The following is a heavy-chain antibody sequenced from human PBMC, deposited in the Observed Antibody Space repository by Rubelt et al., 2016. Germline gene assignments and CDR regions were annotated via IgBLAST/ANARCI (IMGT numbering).Heavy chain of an antibody. Sequence: QLHLQESGPGLVKPSETLSLSCTVSGVSISTDNYYWGWVRQPPGKGLEWIGTIYYRGATYYNPSLKSRVTISVDPSKSQFSLTLSSVTAADTAVYYCASGYYDSSFDYWGQGTLVTVSS. CDR3: ASGYYDSSFDY. J-gene: IGHJ4*02. V-gene: IGHV4-39*07. D-gene: IGHD3-22*01. CDR1: GVSISTDNYY. CDR2: IYYRGAT.